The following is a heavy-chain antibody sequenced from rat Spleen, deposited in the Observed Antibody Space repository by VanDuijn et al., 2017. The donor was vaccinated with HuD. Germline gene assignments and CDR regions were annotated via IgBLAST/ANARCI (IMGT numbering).Heavy chain of an antibody. J-gene: IGHJ4*01. CDR3: TGGRHSPGVMDA. V-gene: IGHV2S12*01. CDR2: ISSGGNT. Sequence: QVQLKESGPGLVQPSQTLPLTCTVSGFSLTRYHVSWVRQPPGKGLEWIAAISSGGNTYYNSALKSRLSISRDTSKSQVFLKMNSLQTEDSAIYFCTGGRHSPGVMDAWGQGASVTVSS. CDR1: GFSLTRYH. D-gene: IGHD1-4*01.